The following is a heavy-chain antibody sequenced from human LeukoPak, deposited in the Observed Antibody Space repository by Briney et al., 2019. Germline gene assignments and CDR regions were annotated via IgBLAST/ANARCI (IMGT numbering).Heavy chain of an antibody. J-gene: IGHJ5*02. CDR3: ARPSVSNAYDYAGFDP. D-gene: IGHD3-16*01. CDR1: GYTFTSYY. CDR2: INPSGGST. Sequence: ASVKVSCKASGYTFTSYYIHWVRQAPGQGLEWMGKINPSGGSTSYAQKFQGRVTMPRDTSTSTVYMELSSLRSEDTAVYYCARPSVSNAYDYAGFDPWGQGTLVTVSS. V-gene: IGHV1-46*01.